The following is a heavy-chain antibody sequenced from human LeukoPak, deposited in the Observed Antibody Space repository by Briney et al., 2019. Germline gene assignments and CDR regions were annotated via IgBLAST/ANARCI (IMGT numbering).Heavy chain of an antibody. V-gene: IGHV3-23*01. CDR1: GFTFSSYG. D-gene: IGHD2-21*02. CDR2: ISGSGGST. Sequence: PGRSLRLSCAASGFTFSSYGMHWVRQAPGKGLEWVSAISGSGGSTYYADSVKGRFTISRDNSKNTLYLQMNSLRAEDTAVYYCAKVALGYCGGDCNGDFDYWGQGTLVTVSS. J-gene: IGHJ4*02. CDR3: AKVALGYCGGDCNGDFDY.